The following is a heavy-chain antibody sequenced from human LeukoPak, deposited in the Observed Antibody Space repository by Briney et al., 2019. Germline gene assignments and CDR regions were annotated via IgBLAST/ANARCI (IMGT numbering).Heavy chain of an antibody. CDR3: ARELTSSSCFDP. D-gene: IGHD2-2*01. Sequence: GGSLRLSCLVSGFTVSSNYMNWVRQAPGKGLEWVSVVYSGGMTYSADSVKGRSTISRDIPKNTLYLQMNSLRAEDTAVYYCARELTSSSCFDPWGQGTLVTVSS. V-gene: IGHV3-66*01. J-gene: IGHJ5*02. CDR2: VYSGGMT. CDR1: GFTVSSNY.